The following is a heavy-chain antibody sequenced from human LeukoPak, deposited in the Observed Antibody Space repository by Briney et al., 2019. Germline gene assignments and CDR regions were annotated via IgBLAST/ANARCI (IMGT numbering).Heavy chain of an antibody. CDR3: ARLSSFAFDI. J-gene: IGHJ3*02. D-gene: IGHD3-16*02. Sequence: GGSLRLSCVVSGFTVSNNYMSWVRQAPRKGLEWVSLIYSGGSTYYADSVKGRFTISRDNSKNTVYLQMNSLRAEDTAVYYCARLSSFAFDIWGQGTMVTVSS. CDR1: GFTVSNNY. CDR2: IYSGGST. V-gene: IGHV3-53*01.